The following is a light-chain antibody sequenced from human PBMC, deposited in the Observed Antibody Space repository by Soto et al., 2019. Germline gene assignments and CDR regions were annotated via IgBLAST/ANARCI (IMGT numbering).Light chain of an antibody. V-gene: IGKV3-11*01. CDR3: HQRQSWPRT. CDR2: LTS. Sequence: IVLTQSPATLSPCPGDRVTLSCRTSQGVNTRLACYQHRPGQAPRLLIYLTSNRAAGIPARFSGSGSGTDFTLTISDVQPEYFAIYYCHQRQSWPRTFGQGTKVDI. CDR1: QGVNTR. J-gene: IGKJ1*01.